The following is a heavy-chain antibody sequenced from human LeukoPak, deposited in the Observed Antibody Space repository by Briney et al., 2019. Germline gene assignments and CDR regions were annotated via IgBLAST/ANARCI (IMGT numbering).Heavy chain of an antibody. CDR1: GGSISSYY. J-gene: IGHJ4*02. CDR3: ARNIPKYDSLDY. Sequence: TSETLSLTCTVSGGSISSYYWSWIRQPLGKGLEWIGYIYYSGSTNYNPSLKSRVTISVDTSKNQFSLKLSSVTAADTAVYYCARNIPKYDSLDYWGQGTLVTVSS. V-gene: IGHV4-59*01. CDR2: IYYSGST. D-gene: IGHD3-3*01.